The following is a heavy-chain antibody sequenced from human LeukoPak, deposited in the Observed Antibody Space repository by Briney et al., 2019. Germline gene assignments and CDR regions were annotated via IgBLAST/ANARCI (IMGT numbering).Heavy chain of an antibody. J-gene: IGHJ4*02. D-gene: IGHD2-2*01. CDR1: GYTFTSYY. Sequence: ASVKVSCKASGYTFTSYYMHWMRQAPGQGLEWMGIINPSGGSTSYAQKFQGRVTMTRDTSTSTVYMELSSLRSEDTAVYYCARESKVVPAAGYFDYWGQGTLVTVSS. V-gene: IGHV1-46*01. CDR2: INPSGGST. CDR3: ARESKVVPAAGYFDY.